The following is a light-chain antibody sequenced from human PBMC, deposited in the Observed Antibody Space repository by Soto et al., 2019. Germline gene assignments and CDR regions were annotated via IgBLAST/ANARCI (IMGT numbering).Light chain of an antibody. V-gene: IGKV1-5*03. CDR3: HRYHYTNTSWM. CDR2: SAS. CDR1: QGLGGR. J-gene: IGKJ1*01. Sequence: DIQMTQSPSSLSASVGDRVTITCRASQGLGGRLAWYQQKPGKAPRLLIYSASTLQSGVPSRFSVSGCGTEITLILSGRRPHASATSSCHRYHYTNTSWMFGQGTKVDIK.